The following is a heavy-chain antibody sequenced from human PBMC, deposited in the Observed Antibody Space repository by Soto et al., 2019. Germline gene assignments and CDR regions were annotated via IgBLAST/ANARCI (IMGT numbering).Heavy chain of an antibody. CDR3: AKWEGYSSSLYKY. CDR2: ISGSGGST. V-gene: IGHV3-23*01. Sequence: EVQLLESGGGMVQPGGSLRLHCAASGFTFSSYTRSWVRQAPGKGLEWVSAISGSGGSTYYADSVKGRFTISRDNSKNTLYLQMNSLRAEDTDIYYCAKWEGYSSSLYKYWGQGTLVTVSS. CDR1: GFTFSSYT. D-gene: IGHD6-13*01. J-gene: IGHJ4*02.